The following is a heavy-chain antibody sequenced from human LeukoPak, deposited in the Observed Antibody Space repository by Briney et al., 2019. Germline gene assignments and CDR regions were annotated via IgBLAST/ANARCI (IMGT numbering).Heavy chain of an antibody. J-gene: IGHJ5*02. CDR2: INPNSGHT. Sequence: GASVKVSCKASGYTFTSYDINWVRQATGQGLEWMGWINPNSGHTGYAQKFQGRVSITRDTSITTAYIELSSLRSEDTAVYYCAGVVRGRDRFDPWGEGTLVTVSS. CDR3: AGVVRGRDRFDP. V-gene: IGHV1-8*01. CDR1: GYTFTSYD. D-gene: IGHD3-16*01.